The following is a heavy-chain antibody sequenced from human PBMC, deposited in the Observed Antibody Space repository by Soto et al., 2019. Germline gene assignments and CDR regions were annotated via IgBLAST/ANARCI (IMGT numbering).Heavy chain of an antibody. CDR1: GYTFSNFG. CDR2: ITAYNGNI. J-gene: IGHJ4*02. D-gene: IGHD5-18*01. CDR3: ARFGRGFSSAFDFDY. V-gene: IGHV1-18*01. Sequence: VQLVQSGAEVKKPGASVKVSCKASGYTFSNFGISWVRLAPGQGLEWMGWITAYNGNIHYAQNFQGRVTMTTDTSTSTAYMDLRSLRSDDTAIYYCARFGRGFSSAFDFDYWGQGTLVTVSS.